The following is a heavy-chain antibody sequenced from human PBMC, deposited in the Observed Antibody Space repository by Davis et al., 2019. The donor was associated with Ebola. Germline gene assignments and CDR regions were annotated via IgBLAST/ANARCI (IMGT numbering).Heavy chain of an antibody. CDR2: ISSSGSTI. CDR1: GFTFSDYY. J-gene: IGHJ4*02. V-gene: IGHV3-11*01. D-gene: IGHD6-19*01. CDR3: ARDLEYSSGCDY. Sequence: GESLKISCAASGFTFSDYYMSWIRQAPGKGLEWVSYISSSGSTIYYADSVKGRFTISRDNAKNSLYLQMNSLRAEDTAVYYCARDLEYSSGCDYWGQGTLVTVSS.